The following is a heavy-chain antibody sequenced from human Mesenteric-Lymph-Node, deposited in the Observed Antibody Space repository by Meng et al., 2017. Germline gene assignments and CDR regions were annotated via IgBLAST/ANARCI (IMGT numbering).Heavy chain of an antibody. CDR3: ARLGDYYGSGSYLDY. J-gene: IGHJ4*02. D-gene: IGHD3-10*01. V-gene: IGHV1-18*01. CDR2: ISAYNGVT. CDR1: GYFFTGYG. Sequence: ASVKVSCKASGYFFTGYGITWVRQAPGQGLECVGWISAYNGVTNYAQKFQGRVTITADKSTSTAYMELSSLRSEDTAVYYCARLGDYYGSGSYLDYWGQGTLVTVSS.